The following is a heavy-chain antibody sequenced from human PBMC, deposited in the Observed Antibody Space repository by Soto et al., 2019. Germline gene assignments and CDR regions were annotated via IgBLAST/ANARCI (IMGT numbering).Heavy chain of an antibody. CDR1: GGSFSGYY. Sequence: SSETLSLTCAVYGGSFSGYYWSWIRQPPGKGLEWIGEINHSGSTNYNPSLKSRVTISVDTSKNQFSLKLSSVTAADTAVYYCARASPGYSSSPTTLDYWGQGTLVTVSS. D-gene: IGHD6-6*01. V-gene: IGHV4-34*01. CDR2: INHSGST. CDR3: ARASPGYSSSPTTLDY. J-gene: IGHJ4*02.